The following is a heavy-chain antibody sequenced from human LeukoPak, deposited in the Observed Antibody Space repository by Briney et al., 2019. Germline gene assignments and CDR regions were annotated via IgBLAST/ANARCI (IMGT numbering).Heavy chain of an antibody. J-gene: IGHJ4*02. CDR2: IYYSGST. CDR3: ARHVSGSSDWYVDY. V-gene: IGHV4-38-2*02. CDR1: GYSISSGYY. D-gene: IGHD6-19*01. Sequence: SETLSLTCTVSGYSISSGYYWGWIRQPPGKGLEWIGSIYYSGSTYYNPSLKSRVTISVDTSKNQFSLKLSSVTAADTAVYFCARHVSGSSDWYVDYWGQGTLVTVSA.